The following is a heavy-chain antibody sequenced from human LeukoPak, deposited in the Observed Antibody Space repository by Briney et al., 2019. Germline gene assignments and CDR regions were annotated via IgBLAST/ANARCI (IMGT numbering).Heavy chain of an antibody. CDR2: IYHSGST. J-gene: IGHJ6*03. CDR3: ARTRFGAVPTRYYYYYYMDV. Sequence: SETLSHTXAVSGYSISSGYYWGWIRQPPGKGLEWIGSIYHSGSTYYNPSLKSRVTISVDTSKNQFSLKLSSVTAADTAVYYCARTRFGAVPTRYYYYYYMDVWGKGTTVTVSS. D-gene: IGHD3-3*01. CDR1: GYSISSGYY. V-gene: IGHV4-38-2*01.